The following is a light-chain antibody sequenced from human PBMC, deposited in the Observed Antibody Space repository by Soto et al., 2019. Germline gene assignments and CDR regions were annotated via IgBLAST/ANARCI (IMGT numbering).Light chain of an antibody. CDR2: SNN. J-gene: IGLJ2*01. CDR1: SSSIGTNF. Sequence: QSVLAQPRSASGTPGESVSISCSGYSSSIGTNFVYWYQQLPGTAPKVLIHSNNQRPSGVPDRFSGSKSGTSASLAISGLRYEDEADDDSAAWDDNLSTYLFGSGNKLTVL. CDR3: AAWDDNLSTYL. V-gene: IGLV1-47*02.